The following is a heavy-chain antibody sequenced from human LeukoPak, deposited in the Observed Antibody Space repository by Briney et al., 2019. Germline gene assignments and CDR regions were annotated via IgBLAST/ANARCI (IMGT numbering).Heavy chain of an antibody. CDR1: GGSISSGGYF. J-gene: IGHJ5*01. V-gene: IGHV4-31*03. CDR2: IYYSGST. Sequence: PSETLSLTCTVSGGSISSGGYFWRWIRQHPGEVLEWIGYIYYSGSTYYNPSRKSRVTISVDTSKNQFSLKLSSVTAADTAVYYCARVSDYGDYGYWFDSWGQGTLVTVSS. D-gene: IGHD4-17*01. CDR3: ARVSDYGDYGYWFDS.